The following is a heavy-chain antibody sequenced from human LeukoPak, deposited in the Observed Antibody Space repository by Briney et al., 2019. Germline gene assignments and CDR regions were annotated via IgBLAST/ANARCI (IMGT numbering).Heavy chain of an antibody. CDR1: GFNFKTYW. Sequence: GGSLRLSCAASGFNFKTYWMTWVRQAPGKGLEWVSVIYSGDVTYYADSVKGRFTISRDNSKNTLYLQMNSLRAEDTAVYYCARGSGYNYGFPDYWGQGTLVTVSS. V-gene: IGHV3-53*01. D-gene: IGHD5-18*01. CDR2: IYSGDVT. J-gene: IGHJ4*02. CDR3: ARGSGYNYGFPDY.